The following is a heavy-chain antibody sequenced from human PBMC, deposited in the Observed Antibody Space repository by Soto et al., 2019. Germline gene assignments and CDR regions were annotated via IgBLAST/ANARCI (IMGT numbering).Heavy chain of an antibody. Sequence: ASVKVSCKVSGYTLTELSMHWVRQAPGKGLEWMGGFDPEGGETIYAQKSQGRVTMTEDTSTDTAYMELSSLRSEDTAVYYCATPMRTIFGVVRYGMDVWGQGTTVTVSS. D-gene: IGHD3-3*01. V-gene: IGHV1-24*01. CDR3: ATPMRTIFGVVRYGMDV. CDR1: GYTLTELS. J-gene: IGHJ6*02. CDR2: FDPEGGET.